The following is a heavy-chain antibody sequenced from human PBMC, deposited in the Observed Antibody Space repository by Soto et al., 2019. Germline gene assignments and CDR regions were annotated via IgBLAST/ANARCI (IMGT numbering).Heavy chain of an antibody. V-gene: IGHV4-59*12. J-gene: IGHJ4*02. Sequence: SETLSLTCTVSGGSISSYYWTWIRQPPGKGLEWIGYIYYSGSTNYNPSLKSRVTISVATSKNQFSLKLSSVTAADTAVYYCAREGDILTGYYNGFDYWGQGTLVTVSS. D-gene: IGHD3-9*01. CDR3: AREGDILTGYYNGFDY. CDR2: IYYSGST. CDR1: GGSISSYY.